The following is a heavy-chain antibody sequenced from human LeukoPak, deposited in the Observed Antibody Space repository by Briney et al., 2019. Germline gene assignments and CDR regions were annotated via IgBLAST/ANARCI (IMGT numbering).Heavy chain of an antibody. CDR3: AREIAVAGKSVYYFDY. CDR2: ISAYNGNT. Sequence: ASVTVSCKASGYTFTSYGISWVRQAPGQGLEWMGWISAYNGNTNYAQKLQGRVTMTTDKSTSTAYMELRSLRSDDTAVYYCAREIAVAGKSVYYFDYWGQGTLVTVSS. J-gene: IGHJ4*02. CDR1: GYTFTSYG. V-gene: IGHV1-18*01. D-gene: IGHD6-19*01.